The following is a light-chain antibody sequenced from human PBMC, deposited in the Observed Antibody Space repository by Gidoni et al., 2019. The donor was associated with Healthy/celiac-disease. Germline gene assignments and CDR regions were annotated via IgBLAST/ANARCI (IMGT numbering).Light chain of an antibody. CDR2: GES. CDR3: QQYGSSPRT. J-gene: IGKJ1*01. CDR1: QSVSSSY. V-gene: IGKV3-20*01. Sequence: EIVLTQSPGTLSLSPGERATLSCRASQSVSSSYLAWYQQKPGQAPRLLSYGESSRATGIPDRFSGSGSGTDFTLTISRLEPEDFAVYYCQQYGSSPRTFXQXTKVEIK.